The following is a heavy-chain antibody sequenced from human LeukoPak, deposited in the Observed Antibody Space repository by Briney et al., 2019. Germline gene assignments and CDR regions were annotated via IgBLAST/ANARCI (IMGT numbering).Heavy chain of an antibody. V-gene: IGHV1-46*01. CDR3: ARGPLGSSSWYFLDPYFDY. D-gene: IGHD6-13*01. J-gene: IGHJ4*02. Sequence: ASVKVSCKASVYTFTSYSMHWVRQAPGQGLEWMGIINPSGGSTSYAQNFQGRVTMTRDTSTSTVYMELSSLRSEDTAVYYCARGPLGSSSWYFLDPYFDYWGQGTLVTVSS. CDR1: VYTFTSYS. CDR2: INPSGGST.